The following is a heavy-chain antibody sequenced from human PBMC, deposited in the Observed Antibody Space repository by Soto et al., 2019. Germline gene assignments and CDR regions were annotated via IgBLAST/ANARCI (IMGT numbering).Heavy chain of an antibody. D-gene: IGHD3-22*01. CDR3: EREDSNYHDISGYYL. J-gene: IGHJ5*02. V-gene: IGHV4-31*03. CDR1: GDSINSGSYY. CDR2: IHSTGST. Sequence: KPSETLSLTCIVSGDSINSGSYYWSWIRQHPGKGLEWIGYIHSTGSTYYNPSLKSRVTISEDTSKNQFSLKLSSVTAADTAVYYCEREDSNYHDISGYYLWGQGTLVTVYS.